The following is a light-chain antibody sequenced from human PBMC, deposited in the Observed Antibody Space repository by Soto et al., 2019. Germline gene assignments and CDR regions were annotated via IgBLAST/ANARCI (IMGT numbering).Light chain of an antibody. CDR2: AAS. V-gene: IGKV1-39*01. Sequence: DIQMTQSPSPLSAFVGDRVTITCRASQSVSNSLNWYQQKPGKAPKLLIYAASILQSGVPSRFSGSGSGTDFTLTISSLQPEDFATYYCQQSYTTPRTFGQGTKVEIK. J-gene: IGKJ1*01. CDR1: QSVSNS. CDR3: QQSYTTPRT.